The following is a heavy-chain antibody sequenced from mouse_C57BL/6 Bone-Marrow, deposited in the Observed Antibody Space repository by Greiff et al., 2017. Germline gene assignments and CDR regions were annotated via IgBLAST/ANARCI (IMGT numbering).Heavy chain of an antibody. Sequence: QVQLQQPGAELVKPGASVKMSCKASGYTFTSYWITWVKQRPGQGLEWIGEIYPGSGSTNYNEKFKSKATLTVDTSSSTAYMQLSSLTSEDSAVYYCARPYYSNYWYFDVWGAGTTVTVSA. D-gene: IGHD2-5*01. J-gene: IGHJ1*01. CDR1: GYTFTSYW. CDR2: IYPGSGST. V-gene: IGHV1-55*01. CDR3: ARPYYSNYWYFDV.